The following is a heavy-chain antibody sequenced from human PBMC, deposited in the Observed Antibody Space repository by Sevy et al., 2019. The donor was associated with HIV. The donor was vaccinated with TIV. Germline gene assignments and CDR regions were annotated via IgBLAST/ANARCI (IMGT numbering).Heavy chain of an antibody. CDR2: ISSSSSTI. V-gene: IGHV3-48*02. Sequence: GGSLRLSCAASGFTFSSYSMNWVRQAPGKGLEWVSYISSSSSTIYYADSVKGRFTISRDNAKNSLYLQMNSLRDEDTAVYYCARETNPHCSSTSCDGPQRTAGVRCFDPWGQGTLVTVSS. J-gene: IGHJ5*02. CDR3: ARETNPHCSSTSCDGPQRTAGVRCFDP. D-gene: IGHD2-2*01. CDR1: GFTFSSYS.